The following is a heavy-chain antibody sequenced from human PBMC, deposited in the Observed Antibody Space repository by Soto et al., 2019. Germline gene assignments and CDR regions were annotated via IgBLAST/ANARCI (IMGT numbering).Heavy chain of an antibody. CDR1: GYTFTSYA. D-gene: IGHD5-12*01. CDR3: ARVRRDGYNWERNDAFDI. J-gene: IGHJ3*02. V-gene: IGHV1-3*01. Sequence: QVQLVQSGAEVKKPGASVKVSCKASGYTFTSYAMHWVRQAPGQRLEWMGWINAGNGNTKYSQKLQGRVTITRDTTASTAYMEVSSVRSEDTAVYYCARVRRDGYNWERNDAFDIWGQGTMVTVSS. CDR2: INAGNGNT.